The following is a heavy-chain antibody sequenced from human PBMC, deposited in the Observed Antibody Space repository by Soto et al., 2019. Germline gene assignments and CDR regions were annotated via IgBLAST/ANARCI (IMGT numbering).Heavy chain of an antibody. CDR3: ARHFRNYEFCDL. D-gene: IGHD3-3*01. CDR2: SHSSGES. J-gene: IGHJ4*03. Sequence: SETLSLTCTVSGDSITSPYWSWIRQPPGKGLEWIGYSHSSGESNYNPSLRDRVTMSVDTSKNQFSLRLSSLTAADTAIYYCARHFRNYEFCDLWGQGILVTVCS. CDR1: GDSITSPY. V-gene: IGHV4-59*08.